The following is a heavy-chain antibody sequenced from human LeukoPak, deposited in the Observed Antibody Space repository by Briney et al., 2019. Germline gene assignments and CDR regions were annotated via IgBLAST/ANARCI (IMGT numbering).Heavy chain of an antibody. CDR2: LYHGGNT. J-gene: IGHJ4*02. D-gene: IGHD3-22*01. V-gene: IGHV3-53*05. Sequence: GGSLRLSCAASGFTVSTNYMSWVRQAPGKGLEWVSILYHGGNTYYADSVKGRFTISRDDSKNTLYLQMNSLRPEDTAVYYCARQGGGYYDSSGYYLYWGQGTLVTVSS. CDR1: GFTVSTNY. CDR3: ARQGGGYYDSSGYYLY.